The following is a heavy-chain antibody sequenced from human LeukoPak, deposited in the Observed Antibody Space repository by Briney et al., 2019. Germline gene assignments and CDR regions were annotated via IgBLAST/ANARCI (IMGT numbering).Heavy chain of an antibody. V-gene: IGHV3-74*01. CDR2: INSDGSRT. CDR3: ARVWGTDYYDSSGFVY. Sequence: GGSLRLSCAASGFTFSSYWMHWVCQAPGKGLVWVSRINSDGSRTSYADSVKGRFTISRDNAKNTLYLQMNSLRAEDTAVYYCARVWGTDYYDSSGFVYWGQGTLVTVSS. CDR1: GFTFSSYW. J-gene: IGHJ4*02. D-gene: IGHD3-22*01.